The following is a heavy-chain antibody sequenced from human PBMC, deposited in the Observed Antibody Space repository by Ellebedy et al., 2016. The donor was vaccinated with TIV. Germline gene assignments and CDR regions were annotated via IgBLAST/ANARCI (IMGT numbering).Heavy chain of an antibody. J-gene: IGHJ4*02. CDR3: AIIGVIAAFDS. Sequence: AASVKVSCKASGYTFTGYYMHWVRQAPGQGLEWMGWINPHSGGTNYAQKFQGRVTITRDTSISTGDMELSRLRSGDTAVYYCAIIGVIAAFDSWGQGTLVTVSS. CDR2: INPHSGGT. CDR1: GYTFTGYY. V-gene: IGHV1-2*02. D-gene: IGHD2-15*01.